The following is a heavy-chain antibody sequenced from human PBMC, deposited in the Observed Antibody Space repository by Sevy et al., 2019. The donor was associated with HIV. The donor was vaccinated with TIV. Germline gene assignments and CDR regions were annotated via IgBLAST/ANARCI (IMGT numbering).Heavy chain of an antibody. V-gene: IGHV3-30*04. Sequence: GALRISCVVSGFTFNTYPLHWVRQAPGKGLEWVAVVSDDGSTKYYADSVKGRFTISRDNSKNTLYLQMNSLRADDTAIYYCARPGITSGYLYYFDYWGQGTLVTVSS. D-gene: IGHD3-22*01. CDR2: VSDDGSTK. CDR3: ARPGITSGYLYYFDY. J-gene: IGHJ4*02. CDR1: GFTFNTYP.